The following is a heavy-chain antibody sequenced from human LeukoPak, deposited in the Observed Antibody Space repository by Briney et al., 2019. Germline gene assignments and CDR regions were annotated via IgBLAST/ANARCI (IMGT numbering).Heavy chain of an antibody. CDR3: ARDREYCSGGSCYCYFDY. J-gene: IGHJ4*02. CDR2: ISSSGSTI. Sequence: GGSLRLSCAASGLTFSDYYMSWIRQAPGKGLEWVSYISSSGSTIYYADSVKGRFTISRDNAKNSLYLQMNSLRAEDTAVYYCARDREYCSGGSCYCYFDYWGQGTLVTVSS. D-gene: IGHD2-15*01. V-gene: IGHV3-11*01. CDR1: GLTFSDYY.